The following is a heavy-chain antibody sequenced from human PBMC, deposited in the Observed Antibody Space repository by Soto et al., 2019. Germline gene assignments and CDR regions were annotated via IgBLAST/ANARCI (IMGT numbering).Heavy chain of an antibody. D-gene: IGHD6-6*01. CDR2: ISGSGGST. V-gene: IGHV3-23*01. CDR3: AKDKYQVTAARFFDY. CDR1: GFTFSSYA. J-gene: IGHJ4*02. Sequence: GGSLRLSCAASGFTFSSYAMSWVRQAPGKGLEWVSAISGSGGSTYYADSVKGRFIISRDNSKNTLYLQMNSLSAEDAAVYYFAKDKYQVTAARFFDYWGQGTLVTVSS.